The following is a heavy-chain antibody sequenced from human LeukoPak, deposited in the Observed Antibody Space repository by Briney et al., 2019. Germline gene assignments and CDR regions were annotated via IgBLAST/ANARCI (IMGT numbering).Heavy chain of an antibody. V-gene: IGHV1-69*05. CDR2: IIPIFGTA. Sequence: ASVKVSCKASGGTFSSYAISWVRQAPGQGLEWMGGIIPIFGTANYAQKFQGRVTITTDESTSTAYMELSSLRSEDTAVYYCARGKYYDLHYYYMDVWGKGTTVTVSS. J-gene: IGHJ6*03. CDR3: ARGKYYDLHYYYMDV. CDR1: GGTFSSYA. D-gene: IGHD3-3*01.